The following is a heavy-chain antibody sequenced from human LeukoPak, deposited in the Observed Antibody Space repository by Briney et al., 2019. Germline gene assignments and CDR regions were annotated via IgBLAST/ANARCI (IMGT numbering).Heavy chain of an antibody. V-gene: IGHV4-59*01. Sequence: SETLSLTCTVSGGSISSYYWSWIRQPPGMGLEWIGYIYYSGSTNYNPSPKSRVTISVDTSKNQFSLKLSSVTAADTAIYYCAREGGYSYGTAIYYWGQGTLVTVSS. CDR2: IYYSGST. CDR1: GGSISSYY. D-gene: IGHD5-18*01. CDR3: AREGGYSYGTAIYY. J-gene: IGHJ4*02.